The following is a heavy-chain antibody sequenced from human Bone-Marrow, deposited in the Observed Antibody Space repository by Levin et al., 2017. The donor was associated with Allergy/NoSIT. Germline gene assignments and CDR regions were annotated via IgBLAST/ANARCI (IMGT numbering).Heavy chain of an antibody. CDR1: GFSLRTSGVG. Sequence: ESGPTLVKPTQTLTLTCTFSGFSLRTSGVGVGWIRPPPGEALEWLALIYWDDDKYYNPLLKSRVTIAKDTSKNQVVLIMTNVDPVDTATYYCAHRRAYSGSGSLYYDYWGQGILVTVSS. CDR3: AHRRAYSGSGSLYYDY. V-gene: IGHV2-5*02. D-gene: IGHD3-10*01. CDR2: IYWDDDK. J-gene: IGHJ4*02.